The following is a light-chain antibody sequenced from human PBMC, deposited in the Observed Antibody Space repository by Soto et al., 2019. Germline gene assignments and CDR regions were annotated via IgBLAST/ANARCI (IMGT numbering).Light chain of an antibody. CDR2: EVS. CDR1: SGDIGAYNF. Sequence: QSALTQPDSVSGSPGQSITISCAGTSGDIGAYNFVSWYQQHPGKAPKLMIYEVSNRPSGVSTRFSASKSGNTASLTISGLQAEDEADYYCSSYTTSSTSYVFGTGTKVTVL. V-gene: IGLV2-14*01. CDR3: SSYTTSSTSYV. J-gene: IGLJ1*01.